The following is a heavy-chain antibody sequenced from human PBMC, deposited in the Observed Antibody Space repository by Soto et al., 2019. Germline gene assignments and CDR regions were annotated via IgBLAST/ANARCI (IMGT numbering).Heavy chain of an antibody. CDR1: GGSISSSNW. D-gene: IGHD3-10*01. CDR2: IYHSGST. J-gene: IGHJ5*02. V-gene: IGHV4-4*02. CDR3: ARAWGLLWFGELLYGWFDP. Sequence: SETLSLTCAVSGGSISSSNWWSWVRQPPGKGLEWIGEIYHSGSTNYNPSLKSRVTISVDKSKNQFSLKLSSVTAADTAVYYCARAWGLLWFGELLYGWFDPWGQGTLVTVS.